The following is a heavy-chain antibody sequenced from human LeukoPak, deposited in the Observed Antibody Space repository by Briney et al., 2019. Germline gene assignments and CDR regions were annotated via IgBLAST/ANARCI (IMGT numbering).Heavy chain of an antibody. CDR2: INPNTGDT. J-gene: IGHJ4*02. V-gene: IGHV1-2*02. Sequence: GASVKVSCKASGYTFTGDYLFWVRQAPGQGLEWMGWINPNTGDTRYGQKFQGRVTLTRDTSIRTTYMELSSLRSEDTAVYYCARDERFCNGDNHYPDLGYWGQGTLVTVS. CDR3: ARDERFCNGDNHYPDLGY. CDR1: GYTFTGDY. D-gene: IGHD2-15*01.